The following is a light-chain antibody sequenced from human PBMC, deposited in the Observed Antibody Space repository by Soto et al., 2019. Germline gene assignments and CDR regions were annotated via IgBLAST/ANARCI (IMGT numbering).Light chain of an antibody. CDR1: SSDVGVHNF. J-gene: IGLJ2*01. CDR2: EVT. Sequence: QSALTQPTSASGSLGQSVTISCTGTSSDVGVHNFVSWYQQSPGKAPKLLIYEVTKRPAGVPDRFSGSKSGNTASLTVSGLQAEDEADYYCCTDTGRDFYILGGGTKLTVL. V-gene: IGLV2-8*01. CDR3: CTDTGRDFYI.